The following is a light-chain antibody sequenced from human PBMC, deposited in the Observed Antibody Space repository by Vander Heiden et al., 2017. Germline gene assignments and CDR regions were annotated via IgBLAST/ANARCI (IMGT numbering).Light chain of an antibody. CDR3: HQYDNWSRS. Sequence: DMVMTQPPATLSVSPGDRATLSCRASESVDRNLAWYQQKPGQAPRLLIYSASTRAARIPARFSGSGSGTEFTLTISSLQSEDVALYYCHQYDNWSRSFGQGTKVEI. J-gene: IGKJ1*01. V-gene: IGKV3-15*01. CDR2: SAS. CDR1: ESVDRN.